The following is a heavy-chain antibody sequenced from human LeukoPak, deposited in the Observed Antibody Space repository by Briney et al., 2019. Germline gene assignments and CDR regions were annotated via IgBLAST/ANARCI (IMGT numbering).Heavy chain of an antibody. CDR1: GDSINSYY. CDR3: ARLLTGWFDS. CDR2: IYYRGSA. Sequence: SETLSLTCTVSGDSINSYYWSWIRQPPGKGLEWLGYIYYRGSANYNPSLKSRVTISIDTSKNQFSLKLTSVTAADTAVYYFARLLTGWFDSWGQGTLVTVSS. V-gene: IGHV4-59*08. D-gene: IGHD1-14*01. J-gene: IGHJ5*01.